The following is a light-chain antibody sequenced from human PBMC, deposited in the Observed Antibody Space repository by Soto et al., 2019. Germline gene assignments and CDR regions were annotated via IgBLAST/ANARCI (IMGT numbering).Light chain of an antibody. V-gene: IGLV1-44*01. CDR2: SNN. CDR3: AAWDDSLNAPV. Sequence: QSVLTQPPSASGTPGQRVTISCSGSSTNIGSNYVYWYQQVPGTAPNLLVYSNNQRPSEVPDRFSASKSGTSASLAISGLQSEDEAEYYCAAWDDSLNAPVFGGGTKLTVL. J-gene: IGLJ3*02. CDR1: STNIGSNY.